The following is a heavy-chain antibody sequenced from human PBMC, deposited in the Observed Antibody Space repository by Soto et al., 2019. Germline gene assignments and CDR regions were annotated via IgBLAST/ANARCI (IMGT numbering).Heavy chain of an antibody. D-gene: IGHD1-26*01. J-gene: IGHJ4*02. V-gene: IGHV4-34*01. Sequence: SETLSLTCAVYGGSFSGYYWSWIRQPPGKGLEWIGEINHSGSTNYNPSLKSRVTISVDTSKNQFSLKLSSVTAADTAVYYCARSPRESSGWPTRIVGATTGDYWGQGTLVTVSS. CDR2: INHSGST. CDR1: GGSFSGYY. CDR3: ARSPRESSGWPTRIVGATTGDY.